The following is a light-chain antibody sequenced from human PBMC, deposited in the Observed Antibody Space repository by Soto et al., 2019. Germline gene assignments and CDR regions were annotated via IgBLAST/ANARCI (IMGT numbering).Light chain of an antibody. J-gene: IGKJ1*01. CDR2: AAS. CDR1: QRVSSH. Sequence: ETVMTQSPVTLSVSPGDTATLSCRASQRVSSHLAWYQQKPGQAPRLLIYAASTRATGIPVRFSGSGSETEFTLTIRSLQSEDFAVYYCQQYNNWPRTFGQGTKVDIK. V-gene: IGKV3-15*01. CDR3: QQYNNWPRT.